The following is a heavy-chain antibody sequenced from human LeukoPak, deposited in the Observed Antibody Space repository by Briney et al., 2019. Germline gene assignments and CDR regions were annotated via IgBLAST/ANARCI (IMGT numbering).Heavy chain of an antibody. D-gene: IGHD2-21*02. CDR1: GFTFRSHA. Sequence: GGSLRLSCVGSGFTFRSHAMSWVRQAPEKGLEFVSGIYENGGTTYYADSVKGRFAISRDNSKNTVYLQMNSLRSDDTAVYYCARGGSRVVTYGNFDYWGQGTLVTVSS. J-gene: IGHJ4*02. CDR3: ARGGSRVVTYGNFDY. CDR2: IYENGGTT. V-gene: IGHV3-23*01.